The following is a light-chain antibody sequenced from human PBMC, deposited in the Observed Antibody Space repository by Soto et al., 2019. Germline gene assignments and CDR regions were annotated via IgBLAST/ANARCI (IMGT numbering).Light chain of an antibody. CDR3: ETWDSKVRV. CDR1: SGHSSYS. CDR2: LEGSGSY. J-gene: IGLJ3*02. V-gene: IGLV4-60*02. Sequence: QAVVTQSSSASASLGSSVKLTCTLDSGHSSYSIAWHQQQPGKAPRYLMNLEGSGSYNQGSGVPDRFSGSSSGADRYLTISNLQFEDEADYYCETWDSKVRVFGGGTKLTVL.